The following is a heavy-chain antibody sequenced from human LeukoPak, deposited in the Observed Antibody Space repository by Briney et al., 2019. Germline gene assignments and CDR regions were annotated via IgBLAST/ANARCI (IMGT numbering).Heavy chain of an antibody. Sequence: ASVKVSCKASGYTFTSYGITWARQAPGQGLEWMGWISVDNGNTNYAQKLQGRVTMTTDTSTSTAYMELRSLRSDDTAVYYCARKGEPKSSNLYYYYGMDVWGQGTTVTVSS. J-gene: IGHJ6*02. CDR1: GYTFTSYG. CDR3: ARKGEPKSSNLYYYYGMDV. D-gene: IGHD1-14*01. CDR2: ISVDNGNT. V-gene: IGHV1-18*01.